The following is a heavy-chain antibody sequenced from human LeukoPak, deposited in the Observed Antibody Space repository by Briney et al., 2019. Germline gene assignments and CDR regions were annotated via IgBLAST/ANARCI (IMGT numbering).Heavy chain of an antibody. V-gene: IGHV3-23*01. CDR1: GFTFSSYA. J-gene: IGHJ3*02. Sequence: PGGSLRLSCAASGFTFSSYAMSWVRQAPGKGLEWVSAISGSGGSTYYADSVKGRFTISRDNSKNTLYLQMNSLRAEDTAVYYCAKEDTMVRGVIITGAFDIWGQGTMVTVSS. CDR2: ISGSGGST. CDR3: AKEDTMVRGVIITGAFDI. D-gene: IGHD3-10*01.